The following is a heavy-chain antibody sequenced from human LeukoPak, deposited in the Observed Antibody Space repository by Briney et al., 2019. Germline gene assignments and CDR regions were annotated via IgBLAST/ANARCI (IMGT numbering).Heavy chain of an antibody. Sequence: PSETLSLTCTVSGGSISSSSYYWGWIRQPPGKGLEWIGSIYYNGSTYYNPSLKSRVTISVDTSKNQFSLKLSSVTAADTAVYYCAMDSSSWYFAFDIWGQGTMVTVSS. J-gene: IGHJ3*02. CDR1: GGSISSSSYY. D-gene: IGHD6-13*01. V-gene: IGHV4-39*07. CDR2: IYYNGST. CDR3: AMDSSSWYFAFDI.